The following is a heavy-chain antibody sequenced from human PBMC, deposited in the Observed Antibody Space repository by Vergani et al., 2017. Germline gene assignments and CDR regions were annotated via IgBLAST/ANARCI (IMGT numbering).Heavy chain of an antibody. D-gene: IGHD3-3*01. CDR3: ARGDFLEWLFNWFDP. V-gene: IGHV4-38-2*01. CDR1: GYSISSGYY. J-gene: IGHJ5*02. Sequence: QVQLQESGPGLVKPSETLSLTCAVSGYSISSGYYWGWIRQPPGKGLEWIGSIYHSGSTYYNPSLKSRVTISVDTSKNQFSLTLSSVTAADTAVYYCARGDFLEWLFNWFDPWGQGTLVTVSS. CDR2: IYHSGST.